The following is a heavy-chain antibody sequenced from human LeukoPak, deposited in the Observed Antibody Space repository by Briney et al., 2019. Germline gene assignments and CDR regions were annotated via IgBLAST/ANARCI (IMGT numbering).Heavy chain of an antibody. D-gene: IGHD3-3*01. V-gene: IGHV4-59*01. CDR3: ASSYDFWSGYGWFDP. Sequence: PSETLSLTCTVSGGSISSYYWSWIRQPPGKGLEWIGYIYYSGSTNYNPSLKSRVTISVDTSKNQFSLKLSSVTAADTAVYYCASSYDFWSGYGWFDPWGQGTLVTVSS. J-gene: IGHJ5*02. CDR2: IYYSGST. CDR1: GGSISSYY.